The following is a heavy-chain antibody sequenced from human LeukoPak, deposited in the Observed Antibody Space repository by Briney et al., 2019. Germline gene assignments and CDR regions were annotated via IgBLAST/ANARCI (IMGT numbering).Heavy chain of an antibody. CDR1: GLTFSSYG. CDR3: ARQDTIRAFDI. Sequence: GGSLRLSCAASGLTFSSYGMHWVRQAPGKGLEWVAVISYDGSNKYYADSVKGRFTISRDNSKNTLYLQMNSLRAEDTAVYYCARQDTIRAFDIWGQGTMVTVSS. V-gene: IGHV3-30*03. D-gene: IGHD3-3*01. CDR2: ISYDGSNK. J-gene: IGHJ3*02.